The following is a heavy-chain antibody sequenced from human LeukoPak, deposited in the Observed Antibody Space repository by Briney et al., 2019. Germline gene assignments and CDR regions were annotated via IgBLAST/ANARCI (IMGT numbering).Heavy chain of an antibody. V-gene: IGHV1-69*13. J-gene: IGHJ6*03. CDR3: ARGPDYDILTGYYYYYMDV. Sequence: SVKVSCKASGGTFSSYAISWVRQAPGQGLEWMGGIIPIFGTANYAQKFQGRVTITADESTSTAYMELSSLRSDDTAVYYCARGPDYDILTGYYYYYMDVWGKGTTVTVSS. CDR1: GGTFSSYA. D-gene: IGHD3-9*01. CDR2: IIPIFGTA.